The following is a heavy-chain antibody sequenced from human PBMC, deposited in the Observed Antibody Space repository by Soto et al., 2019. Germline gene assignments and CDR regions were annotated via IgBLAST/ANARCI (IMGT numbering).Heavy chain of an antibody. D-gene: IGHD3-3*01. Sequence: QVTLKESGPVLVKPTETLTLTCTVSGFSLSNARMGVSWIRQPPGKALEWLAHIFSNDEKSYSTSLKSRLTIAKDTSKSQVVLTMTTMDPVDTATYYCALISFTMFGVVIYPWGQGTLVTVSS. CDR1: GFSLSNARMG. V-gene: IGHV2-26*01. CDR2: IFSNDEK. J-gene: IGHJ5*02. CDR3: ALISFTMFGVVIYP.